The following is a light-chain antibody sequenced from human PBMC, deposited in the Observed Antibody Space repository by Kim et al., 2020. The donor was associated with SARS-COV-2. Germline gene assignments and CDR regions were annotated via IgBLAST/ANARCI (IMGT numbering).Light chain of an antibody. CDR2: GAS. Sequence: PEKGTTFSRRGRRSISSSLAWYQQKPGQAPRLLIHGASIRATGIPARFSGSGSGTEFTLTISSLQSEDFAVYYCQHYVNWPSTFGQGTRLEIK. J-gene: IGKJ5*01. CDR3: QHYVNWPST. CDR1: RSISSS. V-gene: IGKV3-15*01.